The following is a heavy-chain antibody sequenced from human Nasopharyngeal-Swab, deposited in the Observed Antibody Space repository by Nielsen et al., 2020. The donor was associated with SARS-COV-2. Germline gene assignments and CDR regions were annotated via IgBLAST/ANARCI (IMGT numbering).Heavy chain of an antibody. CDR3: ARAHSSRLVGWYFDL. D-gene: IGHD2-2*01. Sequence: SETLSLTCAVYGGSFSGYYWSWIRQPPGKGLEWIGEIDHSGTTNYNPSLKSRVTISLDTSKNQFSLKLSSVTAADTAVYYCARAHSSRLVGWYFDLWGRGTLVTVSS. V-gene: IGHV4-34*01. CDR1: GGSFSGYY. J-gene: IGHJ2*01. CDR2: IDHSGTT.